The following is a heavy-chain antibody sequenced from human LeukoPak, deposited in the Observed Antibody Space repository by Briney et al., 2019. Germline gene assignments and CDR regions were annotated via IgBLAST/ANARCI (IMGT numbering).Heavy chain of an antibody. Sequence: SETLSLTCTVSGGSISSGGYYWSWIRQHPGKGLEWIGYIYYSGSTYYNPSLKSRVTISVDTSKNQFSLKLSSETAADTAVYYCARCEVVGARRRFDYWGQGTLVTVSS. J-gene: IGHJ4*02. CDR3: ARCEVVGARRRFDY. CDR1: GGSISSGGYY. D-gene: IGHD1-26*01. CDR2: IYYSGST. V-gene: IGHV4-39*01.